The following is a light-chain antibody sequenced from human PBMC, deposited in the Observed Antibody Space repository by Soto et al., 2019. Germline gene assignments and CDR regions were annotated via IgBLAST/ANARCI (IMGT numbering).Light chain of an antibody. CDR2: DNN. CDR3: GTWDSSLNGVV. CDR1: SSNIGNNY. J-gene: IGLJ2*01. V-gene: IGLV1-51*01. Sequence: QSVLTQPPSGSAAPGQRVTISCSGSSSNIGNNYVSWYRQLPGTAPKLLIYDNNRRPSGISDRFSGSKSGTSATLDITGLQTGDEADYYCGTWDSSLNGVVFGGGTKLTVL.